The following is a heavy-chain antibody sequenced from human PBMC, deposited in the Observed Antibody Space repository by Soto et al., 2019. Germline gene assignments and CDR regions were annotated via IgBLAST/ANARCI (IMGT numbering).Heavy chain of an antibody. CDR1: GGSFSGYY. CDR3: ARNSRRWYQLLFFSWFDP. Sequence: SETLSLTCAVDGGSFSGYYWSWIRQPPGKGLEWIGEINHSGSTNYNPSLKSRVTISVDTSKNQFSLKLSSVTAADTAVYYCARNSRRWYQLLFFSWFDPWGQGTLVTVSS. D-gene: IGHD2-2*01. J-gene: IGHJ5*02. V-gene: IGHV4-34*01. CDR2: INHSGST.